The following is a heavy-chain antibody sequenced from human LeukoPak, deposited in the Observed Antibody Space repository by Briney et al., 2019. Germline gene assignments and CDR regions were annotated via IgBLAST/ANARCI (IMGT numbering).Heavy chain of an antibody. Sequence: ASVKVSCKASGYTFTSYGISWVRQAPGQGLEWMGWINPNSGGTNYAQKFQGGVTMTRDTSISTAYMELSRLRSDDTAVYYCARAVDTADIDYWGQGTLVTVSS. CDR3: ARAVDTADIDY. V-gene: IGHV1-2*02. J-gene: IGHJ4*02. CDR2: INPNSGGT. D-gene: IGHD5-18*01. CDR1: GYTFTSYG.